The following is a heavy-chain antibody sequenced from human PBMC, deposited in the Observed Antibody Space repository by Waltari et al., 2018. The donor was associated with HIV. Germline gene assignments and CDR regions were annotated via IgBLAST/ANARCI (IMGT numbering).Heavy chain of an antibody. CDR2: IKQDGSEK. CDR3: ASPSIRAGMDV. CDR1: GLTFSNFW. Sequence: EVQLVESGGGVVQPGGSLRLSCAASGLTFSNFWMSWVRQAPGKGLEWLANIKQDGSEKYCVDSVKGRFTISRDNAKNSLYLQMNSLRAEDTAVYYCASPSIRAGMDVWGQGTTVTVSS. D-gene: IGHD2-2*02. V-gene: IGHV3-7*01. J-gene: IGHJ6*02.